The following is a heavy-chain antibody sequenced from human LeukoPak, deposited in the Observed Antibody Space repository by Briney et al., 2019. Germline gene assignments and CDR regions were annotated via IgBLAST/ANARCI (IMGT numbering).Heavy chain of an antibody. Sequence: ASVKVSCKVSRYTLTELSMHWVRQAPGKGLEWMGGFDPEDGETIYAQKFQGRVTMTEDTSTDTAYMELSSLRSEDTAVYYCATHSGSSGEDDYWGQGTLVTVST. D-gene: IGHD1-26*01. V-gene: IGHV1-24*01. CDR2: FDPEDGET. CDR3: ATHSGSSGEDDY. CDR1: RYTLTELS. J-gene: IGHJ4*02.